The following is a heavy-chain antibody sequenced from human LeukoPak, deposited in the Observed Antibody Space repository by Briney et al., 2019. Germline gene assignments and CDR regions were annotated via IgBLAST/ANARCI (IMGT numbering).Heavy chain of an antibody. CDR1: GFTFSTSW. CDR2: INSDGRST. CDR3: AHTVWSGNYFDY. D-gene: IGHD3-3*01. V-gene: IGHV3-74*01. J-gene: IGHJ4*02. Sequence: PGGSLRLSCAASGFTFSTSWMHWVRQVPGKGLVWVSRINSDGRSTDYADSVKGRFTISRDNTKNTLYLQMNSLGVEDTAVYYCAHTVWSGNYFDYWGQGTLVTVSS.